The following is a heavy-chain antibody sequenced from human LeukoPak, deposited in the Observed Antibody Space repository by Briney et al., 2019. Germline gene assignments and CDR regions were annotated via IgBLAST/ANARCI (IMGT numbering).Heavy chain of an antibody. CDR3: ARDNGWGYSCGPHFDY. V-gene: IGHV4-59*01. CDR1: AGSMAGFY. J-gene: IGHJ4*02. CDR2: IYYTGRT. Sequence: SETLSLTCTVSAGSMAGFYWNWIRQSPGKGLEWVGYIYYTGRTNFNPSLKSRVSISIDTSKNQFSLKLSSVTAADTAVYYCARDNGWGYSCGPHFDYWGQGALVTVSS. D-gene: IGHD5-18*01.